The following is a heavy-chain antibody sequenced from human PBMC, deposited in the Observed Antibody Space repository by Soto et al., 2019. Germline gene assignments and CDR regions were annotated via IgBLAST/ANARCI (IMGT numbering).Heavy chain of an antibody. CDR2: ISSSSSTI. CDR1: GFTFSTYN. D-gene: IGHD3-10*01. CDR3: ASYGSGSFALSY. Sequence: GSLRLSCAASGFTFSTYNMNWVRQAPGKGLEWVSFISSSSSTIYYADSVKGRFTISRDNAKNSLYLQINSLRAEDTAVYYCASYGSGSFALSYWGQGTLVTVSS. J-gene: IGHJ4*02. V-gene: IGHV3-48*01.